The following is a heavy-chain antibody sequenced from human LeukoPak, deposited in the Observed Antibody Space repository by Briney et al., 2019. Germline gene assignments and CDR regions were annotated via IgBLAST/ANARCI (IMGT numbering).Heavy chain of an antibody. D-gene: IGHD1-26*01. J-gene: IGHJ3*02. CDR1: GYSISSGYY. CDR2: IYHSGST. Sequence: SETLSLTCTVSGYSISSGYYWGWIRQPPGKGLEWIGSIYHSGSTYYNPSLKSRVTISVDTSKNQFSLKLSSVTAADTAVYYCATTRGLERSGSWAYAFDIWGQGTMVTVSS. V-gene: IGHV4-38-2*02. CDR3: ATTRGLERSGSWAYAFDI.